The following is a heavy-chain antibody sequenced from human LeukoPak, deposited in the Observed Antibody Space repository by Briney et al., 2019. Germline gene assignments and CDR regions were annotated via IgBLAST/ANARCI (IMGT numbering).Heavy chain of an antibody. CDR2: IGTAGDT. CDR1: GFTFSSYD. Sequence: GGSLRLSCAASGFTFSSYDMHWVRQATGKGLEWVSAIGTAGDTYYPGSVKGRFTISRENAKNSLYLQMNSLRAGDTAVYYCARALMVRGVIGPSDAFDIWGQGTMVTVSS. V-gene: IGHV3-13*01. CDR3: ARALMVRGVIGPSDAFDI. J-gene: IGHJ3*02. D-gene: IGHD3-10*01.